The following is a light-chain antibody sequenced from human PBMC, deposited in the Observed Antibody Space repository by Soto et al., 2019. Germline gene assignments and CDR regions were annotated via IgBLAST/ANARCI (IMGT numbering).Light chain of an antibody. CDR3: QQSYGTPIT. CDR2: AAS. J-gene: IGKJ5*01. V-gene: IGKV1-39*01. CDR1: QSISRY. Sequence: DIQMTQSPSSLSASVGDRITITCRASQSISRYLNWYQHKPGKAPKLLINAASSLERGVPSRFSGGGSGTDFTLNISSLQPDDFATYYCQQSYGTPITFGQGTRRRL.